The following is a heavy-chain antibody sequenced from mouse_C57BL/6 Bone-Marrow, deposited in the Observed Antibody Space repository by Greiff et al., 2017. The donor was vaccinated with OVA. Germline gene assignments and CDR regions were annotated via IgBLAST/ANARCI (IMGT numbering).Heavy chain of an antibody. J-gene: IGHJ1*03. CDR2: ILPSIGRT. D-gene: IGHD1-1*01. Sequence: VQLQQSGSELRSPGSSVKLSCKDFDSEVFPIAYMSWVRQKPGHGFEWIGGILPSIGRTIYGEKFEDKATLDADTLSNTAYLELNSLTSEDSAIYYCARNGYYGSSFWYFDVWGTGTTVTVSS. V-gene: IGHV15-2*01. CDR3: ARNGYYGSSFWYFDV. CDR1: DSEVFPIAY.